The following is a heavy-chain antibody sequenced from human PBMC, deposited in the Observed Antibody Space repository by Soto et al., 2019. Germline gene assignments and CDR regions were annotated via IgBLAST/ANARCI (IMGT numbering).Heavy chain of an antibody. CDR3: ARGLGLYYFDY. J-gene: IGHJ4*02. CDR2: TIPILGIA. Sequence: SLKVSFKASGGTFSSYTISWVRQAPGQGLEWMGRTIPILGIANYAQKFQGRVTITADKSTSTAYMELSSLRSEDTAVYYCARGLGLYYFDYWGQGTLVTVSS. CDR1: GGTFSSYT. D-gene: IGHD1-26*01. V-gene: IGHV1-69*02.